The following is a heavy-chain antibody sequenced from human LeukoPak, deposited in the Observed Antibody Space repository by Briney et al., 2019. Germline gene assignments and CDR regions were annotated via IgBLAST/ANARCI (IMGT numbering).Heavy chain of an antibody. CDR3: ARTGGSYPDLLWYFDL. Sequence: ASLKVSCTASGYTFTSYYMHWVRQAPGQGLEWIGIINTSGGSTSYAQKFQGRVTITRDTSKSTVYMELSSLRSEDTAVYYCARTGGSYPDLLWYFDLWGRGTLVTASS. CDR2: INTSGGST. V-gene: IGHV1-46*01. D-gene: IGHD1-26*01. J-gene: IGHJ2*01. CDR1: GYTFTSYY.